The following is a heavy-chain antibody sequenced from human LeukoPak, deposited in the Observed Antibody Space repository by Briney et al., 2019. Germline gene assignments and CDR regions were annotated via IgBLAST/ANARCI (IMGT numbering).Heavy chain of an antibody. V-gene: IGHV5-51*01. Sequence: GESLKISCKGSGYRYSDYWIGWVRQMPGKGLEWMGIIYGGDSETRYSPSLQGQVTISADKSINTAYLQWSSLKASDTAMYYCARTTTYSSGWYGAYWGKGTLVTVSS. CDR1: GYRYSDYW. CDR3: ARTTTYSSGWYGAY. J-gene: IGHJ4*02. CDR2: IYGGDSET. D-gene: IGHD6-19*01.